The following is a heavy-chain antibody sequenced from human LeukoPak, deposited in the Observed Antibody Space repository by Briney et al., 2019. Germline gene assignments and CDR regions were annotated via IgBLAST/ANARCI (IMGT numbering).Heavy chain of an antibody. CDR2: IKQDGSEK. CDR1: GFTFSSYW. CDR3: ARDRVSFCGGDCYSGSYYYMDA. Sequence: PGGSLRLSCAASGFTFSSYWMSWVRQAPGKGLEWVANIKQDGSEKYYVDSVKGRFTISRDNAKNSLYLQMNSLRAEDTAVYYCARDRVSFCGGDCYSGSYYYMDAWGKGTTVTVSS. V-gene: IGHV3-7*01. J-gene: IGHJ6*03. D-gene: IGHD2-21*02.